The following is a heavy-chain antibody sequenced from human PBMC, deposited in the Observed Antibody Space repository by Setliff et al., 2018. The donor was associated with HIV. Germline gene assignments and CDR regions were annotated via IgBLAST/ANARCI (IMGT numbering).Heavy chain of an antibody. CDR2: IIPIFGTA. J-gene: IGHJ6*03. Sequence: KVSCKASGGTFSSYGINWVRQAPGQGLEWMGGIIPIFGTAKNAQKFQERVTITADESTSTAYMELSSLRSDDTAVYYCARSTIYCGGDWGCYMDVWGKGTTVTVSS. D-gene: IGHD2-21*02. CDR1: GGTFSSYG. V-gene: IGHV1-69*01. CDR3: ARSTIYCGGDWGCYMDV.